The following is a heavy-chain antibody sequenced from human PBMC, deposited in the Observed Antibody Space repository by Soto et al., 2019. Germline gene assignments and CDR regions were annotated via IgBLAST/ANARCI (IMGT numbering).Heavy chain of an antibody. Sequence: SVKVSCKASGGTFSSYAISWVRQAPGQGLEWMGGIIPIFGTANYAQKFQGRVTITADESTSTAYMELSSLRSEDTAVYYCARAGAYYYDSSGYYRYYYYGMDVWGQGTTVTVSS. V-gene: IGHV1-69*13. CDR1: GGTFSSYA. D-gene: IGHD3-22*01. J-gene: IGHJ6*02. CDR2: IIPIFGTA. CDR3: ARAGAYYYDSSGYYRYYYYGMDV.